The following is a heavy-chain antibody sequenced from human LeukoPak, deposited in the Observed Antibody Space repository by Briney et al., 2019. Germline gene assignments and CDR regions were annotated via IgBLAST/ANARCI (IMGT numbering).Heavy chain of an antibody. CDR3: VNPPGYCSSTSCPGIDY. D-gene: IGHD2-2*01. Sequence: GGSLRLSCSVSGFGFTFNTYAMHWVRQAPGKGLEYVAAISSNRGSTDYADSVKGRFTISRDNFKNTLYLQMSSLRAEDTAVYYCVNPPGYCSSTSCPGIDYWGQGTLVTVSS. CDR1: GFGFTFNTYA. CDR2: ISSNRGST. J-gene: IGHJ4*02. V-gene: IGHV3-64D*06.